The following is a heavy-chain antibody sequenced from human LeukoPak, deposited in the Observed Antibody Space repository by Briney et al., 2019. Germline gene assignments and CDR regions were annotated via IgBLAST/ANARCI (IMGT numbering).Heavy chain of an antibody. V-gene: IGHV4-59*08. J-gene: IGHJ4*02. Sequence: SETLSLTCTVSGGSISSYYWSWIRQPPGKGLEWIGYISYSGSTNSNPSLKSRVTISLDTSKDQFSLKLSSVTAADTAVYYCAGHHPRNTVDFWGQGTLVTVSS. D-gene: IGHD2/OR15-2a*01. CDR3: AGHHPRNTVDF. CDR1: GGSISSYY. CDR2: ISYSGST.